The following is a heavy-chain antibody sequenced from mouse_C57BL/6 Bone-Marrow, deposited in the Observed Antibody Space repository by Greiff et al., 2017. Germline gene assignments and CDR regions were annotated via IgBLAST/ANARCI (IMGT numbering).Heavy chain of an antibody. J-gene: IGHJ1*03. Sequence: QVQLQQPGAELVRPGTSVKLSCKASGYTFTSYWMHWVKQRPGQGLEWIGVIDPSDSYTNYNQKFKGKATLTVDTSSSTAYMQLSSLTSEDSAVYYCAKEGPLCGSRRYFDVWGTGTTVTVSS. CDR2: IDPSDSYT. CDR1: GYTFTSYW. CDR3: AKEGPLCGSRRYFDV. D-gene: IGHD1-1*01. V-gene: IGHV1-59*01.